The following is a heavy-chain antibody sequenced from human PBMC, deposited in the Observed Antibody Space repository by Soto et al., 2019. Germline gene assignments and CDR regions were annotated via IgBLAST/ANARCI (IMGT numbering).Heavy chain of an antibody. Sequence: RASVKVSCKASGYTFTGYYMHWVRQAPGQGLEWMGWINPNSGGTNYAQKFQGRVTMTRDTSISTAYMELSRLRSDDTAVYYCARDQLRNYYYYGMDVWGQGTTVTVSS. CDR2: INPNSGGT. J-gene: IGHJ6*02. CDR3: ARDQLRNYYYYGMDV. V-gene: IGHV1-2*02. D-gene: IGHD1-1*01. CDR1: GYTFTGYY.